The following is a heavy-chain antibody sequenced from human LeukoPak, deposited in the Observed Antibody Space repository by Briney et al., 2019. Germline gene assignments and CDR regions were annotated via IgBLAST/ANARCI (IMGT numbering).Heavy chain of an antibody. V-gene: IGHV1-18*01. CDR2: ISAYNGNT. Sequence: ASVKVSCKASGYTFTSYGIIWVRQAPGQGLEWMGWISAYNGNTNYAQKLQGRVTMTTDTSTSTAYMELRSLRSDDTAVYYCARDIPFIVVVPAVNYYGMDVWGQGTTVTVSS. J-gene: IGHJ6*02. CDR1: GYTFTSYG. D-gene: IGHD2-2*01. CDR3: ARDIPFIVVVPAVNYYGMDV.